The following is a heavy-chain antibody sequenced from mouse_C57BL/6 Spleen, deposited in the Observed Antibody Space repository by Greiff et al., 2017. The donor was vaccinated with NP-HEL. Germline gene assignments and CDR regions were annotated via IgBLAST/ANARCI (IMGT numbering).Heavy chain of an antibody. Sequence: QVHVKQSGAELVKPGASVKMSCKASGYTFTSYWITWVKQRPGQGLEWIGDIYPGSGSTNYNEKFKSKATLTVDTSSSTAYMQLSSLTSEDSAVYYCARSEDYDGWFAYWGQGTLVTVSA. D-gene: IGHD2-4*01. CDR1: GYTFTSYW. CDR3: ARSEDYDGWFAY. J-gene: IGHJ3*01. V-gene: IGHV1-55*01. CDR2: IYPGSGST.